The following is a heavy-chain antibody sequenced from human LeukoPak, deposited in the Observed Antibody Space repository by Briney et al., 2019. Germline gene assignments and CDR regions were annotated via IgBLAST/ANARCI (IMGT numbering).Heavy chain of an antibody. J-gene: IGHJ1*01. V-gene: IGHV2-5*01. CDR3: THSSGWTTDF. CDR1: GFSLSDTAVG. CDR2: VYWNDDN. D-gene: IGHD6-19*01. Sequence: EAGPTLVKPTQTLTLTCTISGFSLSDTAVGVHWIRRPPGKALEWLALVYWNDDNKYSPSLRSRLTVTKDYSQNQLVLTMTNMDPVDTATYYCTHSSGWTTDFWGQGILVTVSS.